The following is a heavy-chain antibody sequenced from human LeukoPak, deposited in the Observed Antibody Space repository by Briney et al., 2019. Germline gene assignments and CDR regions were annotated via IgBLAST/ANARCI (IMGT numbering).Heavy chain of an antibody. V-gene: IGHV3-48*03. Sequence: GGSLRLSCAASGFTFSSYEMNWVRQAPGKGLEWVSYISSSGSTIYYADSVKGRFTISRDNAKNSLYLQMNSLRAEDTAVYYCARDQVDTAMVPYFDYWGQGTLVTVSS. CDR2: ISSSGSTI. CDR3: ARDQVDTAMVPYFDY. D-gene: IGHD5-18*01. CDR1: GFTFSSYE. J-gene: IGHJ4*02.